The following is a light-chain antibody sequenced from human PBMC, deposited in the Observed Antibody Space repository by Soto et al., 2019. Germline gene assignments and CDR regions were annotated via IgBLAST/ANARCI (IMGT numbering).Light chain of an antibody. CDR2: KAS. J-gene: IGKJ1*01. CDR3: QHYNSYSEA. Sequence: DIQMTQSPSNLSGSVGDRVTITCRASQTISSWLAWYQQKPGKAPKLLIYKASTLKSGVLSRFSGSGSGTEFTLTISSLQPDDFETYYCQHYNSYSEAFGQGTKVELK. V-gene: IGKV1-5*03. CDR1: QTISSW.